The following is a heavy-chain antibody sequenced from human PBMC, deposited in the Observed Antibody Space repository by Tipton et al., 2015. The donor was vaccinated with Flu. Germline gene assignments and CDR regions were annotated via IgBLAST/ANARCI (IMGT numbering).Heavy chain of an antibody. J-gene: IGHJ4*02. CDR1: GYTFTNYG. V-gene: IGHV1-18*04. Sequence: QLVQSGGEVKMPGASVKVSCKASGYTFTNYGITWVRQAPGQGLEWMGWISTYNGNTNYAQNLQGRLTMTTNTSTSIAYMELRSLRSDDTAVYYCARDRQAGYWGQGTLVTVSS. D-gene: IGHD6-19*01. CDR3: ARDRQAGY. CDR2: ISTYNGNT.